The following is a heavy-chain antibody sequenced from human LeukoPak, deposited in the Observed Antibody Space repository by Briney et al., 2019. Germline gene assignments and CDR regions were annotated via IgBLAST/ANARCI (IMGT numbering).Heavy chain of an antibody. Sequence: PGGSLRLSCAASGFTFSSYGMHWVRQAPGKGLEWVAVISYDGTNKYYADSVKGRFTISRDNSKNTLYLQMNSLRAEDTAVYYCAKDSGGYELEDLDDYWGQGTLVTVSS. CDR1: GFTFSSYG. J-gene: IGHJ4*02. V-gene: IGHV3-30*18. CDR2: ISYDGTNK. D-gene: IGHD1-26*01. CDR3: AKDSGGYELEDLDDY.